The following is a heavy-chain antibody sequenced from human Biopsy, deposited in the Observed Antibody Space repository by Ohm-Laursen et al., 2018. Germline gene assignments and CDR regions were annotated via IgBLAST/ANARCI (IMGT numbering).Heavy chain of an antibody. CDR1: GYTFTGYH. CDR2: INAKTGDT. Sequence: SVKVSCKASGYTFTGYHVHWVRQAPGQGLEWMGWINAKTGDTNYAQKFQGRVTMTRDTSISTAYVDLSSLRSDDTAVYYCTRGGYYYNSLAYYYWFDPWGQGTLVTVSS. J-gene: IGHJ5*02. V-gene: IGHV1-2*02. D-gene: IGHD3-22*01. CDR3: TRGGYYYNSLAYYYWFDP.